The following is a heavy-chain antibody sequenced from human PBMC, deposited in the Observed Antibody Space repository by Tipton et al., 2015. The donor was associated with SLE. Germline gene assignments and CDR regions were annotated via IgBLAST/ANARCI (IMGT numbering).Heavy chain of an antibody. J-gene: IGHJ4*02. CDR1: GFTFGDYA. V-gene: IGHV3-49*03. CDR3: TREAYGAPFYDY. D-gene: IGHD4-17*01. Sequence: SLRLSCTASGFTFGDYAMSWFRQAPGKGLEWVGFIRSKAYGGTTEYAASVKGRFTISRDDSKSIAYLQMDSLKTEDTAVYYCTREAYGAPFYDYWGQGTLVTVSS. CDR2: IRSKAYGGTT.